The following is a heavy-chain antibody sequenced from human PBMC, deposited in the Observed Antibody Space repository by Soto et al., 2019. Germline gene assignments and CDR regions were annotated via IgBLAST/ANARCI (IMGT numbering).Heavy chain of an antibody. J-gene: IGHJ4*02. D-gene: IGHD1-1*01. Sequence: GGSLRLSCAASGFTFSSYSMNWVRQAPGKGLEWVSSISSSSSYIYYADSVKGRFTIPRDNAKNSLYLQMNSLRAEDTAVYYCAREGTTGTTGFDYWGQGTLVTVSS. CDR1: GFTFSSYS. CDR3: AREGTTGTTGFDY. V-gene: IGHV3-21*01. CDR2: ISSSSSYI.